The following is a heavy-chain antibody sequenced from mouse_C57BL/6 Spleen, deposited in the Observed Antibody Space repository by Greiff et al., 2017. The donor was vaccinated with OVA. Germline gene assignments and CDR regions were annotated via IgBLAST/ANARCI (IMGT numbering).Heavy chain of an antibody. D-gene: IGHD3-2*02. J-gene: IGHJ2*01. Sequence: QVQLKQPGAELVKPGASVKLSCKASGYTFTSYWMQWVKQRPGQGLEWIGEIDPSDSYTNYNQKFKGKATLTVDTSSSTAYMQLSSLTSEDSAVYYCARSGTAQDPFDYWGQGTTLTVSS. CDR2: IDPSDSYT. CDR1: GYTFTSYW. V-gene: IGHV1-50*01. CDR3: ARSGTAQDPFDY.